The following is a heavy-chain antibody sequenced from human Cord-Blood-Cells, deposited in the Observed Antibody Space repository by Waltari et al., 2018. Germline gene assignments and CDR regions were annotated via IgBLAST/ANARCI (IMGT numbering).Heavy chain of an antibody. J-gene: IGHJ4*02. CDR1: GGSFSGYY. D-gene: IGHD2-2*01. CDR3: VIVVPAGYFDY. Sequence: QVQLQQWGAGLLKPSETLSLTCAVYGGSFSGYYWSWIRQPPGKGLEWLGEINHSGSTNYTPSLKSRVTISVDTSKNQFSLKLSSVTAADTAVYYCVIVVPAGYFDYWGQGTLVTVSS. V-gene: IGHV4-34*01. CDR2: INHSGST.